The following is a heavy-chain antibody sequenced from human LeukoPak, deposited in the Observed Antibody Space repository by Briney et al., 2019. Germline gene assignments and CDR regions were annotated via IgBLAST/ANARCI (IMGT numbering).Heavy chain of an antibody. Sequence: NPGGSLRLSCAASGFIFSNSAMNWVRQAPGKGLEWVSSINNDGSYIYYAGSVKGRFTISRDNAKNSLYLRLNSLRVEDTAVYYCAREVPAAAYYFDYWGQGTLVTVSS. V-gene: IGHV3-21*01. CDR3: AREVPAAAYYFDY. CDR2: INNDGSYI. CDR1: GFIFSNSA. D-gene: IGHD2-2*01. J-gene: IGHJ4*02.